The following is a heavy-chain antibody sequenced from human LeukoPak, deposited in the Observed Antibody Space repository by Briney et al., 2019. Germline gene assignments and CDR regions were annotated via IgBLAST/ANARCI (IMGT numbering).Heavy chain of an antibody. V-gene: IGHV4-59*01. D-gene: IGHD3-3*01. J-gene: IGHJ3*02. CDR1: GGSISSYY. Sequence: SETLSLTCTVSGGSISSYYWSWIRQPPGKGLEWIGYIYYSGSTNYNPSLKSRVTISVDTSKNQFSLKLSSVTAADTAVYYCARGGIERDFWSGYHRAPRDAFDIWGQGTMVTVSS. CDR3: ARGGIERDFWSGYHRAPRDAFDI. CDR2: IYYSGST.